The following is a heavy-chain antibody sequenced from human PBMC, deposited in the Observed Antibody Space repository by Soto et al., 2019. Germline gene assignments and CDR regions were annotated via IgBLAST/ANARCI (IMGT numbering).Heavy chain of an antibody. CDR3: APRRLYINTAYPVLFDY. J-gene: IGHJ4*02. CDR2: IYWDDDK. Sequence: QITLKESGPTLVKPTQTLTLTCTFSGLSLSTSAVGVGWIRQPPGKALEWLALIYWDDDKRYSPSLRSRLTITKDTSKHQVILTRTTPDPADTATYYCAPRRLYINTAYPVLFDYWGQGTLVTLSS. D-gene: IGHD3-22*01. CDR1: GLSLSTSAVG. V-gene: IGHV2-5*02.